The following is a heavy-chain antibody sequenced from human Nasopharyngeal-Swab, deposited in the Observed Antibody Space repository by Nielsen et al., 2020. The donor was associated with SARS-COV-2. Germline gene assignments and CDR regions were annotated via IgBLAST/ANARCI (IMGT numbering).Heavy chain of an antibody. D-gene: IGHD2-15*01. V-gene: IGHV5-51*01. CDR3: ARRVGYCSGGSCYFDY. Sequence: GGSLRLSCKGSGYSFTSYRIGWVRQMPGKGLEWMGIIYPGDSDTRYSPSFQGQVTISADKSISTAYLQWSSLKASDTAMYYCARRVGYCSGGSCYFDYWGQGTLVTVSS. CDR1: GYSFTSYR. J-gene: IGHJ4*02. CDR2: IYPGDSDT.